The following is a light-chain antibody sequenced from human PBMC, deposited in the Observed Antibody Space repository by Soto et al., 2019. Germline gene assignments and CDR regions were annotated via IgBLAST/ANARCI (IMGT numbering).Light chain of an antibody. J-gene: IGKJ2*01. Sequence: EIVLTQSPGALSLSPGEGATLSCRASQSLSSSYVAWYQQKVGQPPRLLIYGASNRATGIPDRFSGSWSGTEFTLTISRVEPEDFAVYYCQQYGISPSYTFAQGTKLEIK. CDR3: QQYGISPSYT. CDR2: GAS. CDR1: QSLSSSY. V-gene: IGKV3-20*01.